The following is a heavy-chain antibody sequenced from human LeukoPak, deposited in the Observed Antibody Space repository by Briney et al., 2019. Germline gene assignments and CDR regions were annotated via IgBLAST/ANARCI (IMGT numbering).Heavy chain of an antibody. D-gene: IGHD5-18*01. Sequence: GGSLRLSCAASGFTFSSYAMSWVRQAPGKGLEWVAVISYDGSNKYYADSVKGRFAISRDNSKNTLYLQMNSLRAEDTAVYYCAREHSYGQNNWFDPWGQGTLVTVSS. CDR2: ISYDGSNK. CDR1: GFTFSSYA. V-gene: IGHV3-30*09. CDR3: AREHSYGQNNWFDP. J-gene: IGHJ5*02.